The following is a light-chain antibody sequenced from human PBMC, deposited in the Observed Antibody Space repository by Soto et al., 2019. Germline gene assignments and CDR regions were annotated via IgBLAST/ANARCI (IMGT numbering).Light chain of an antibody. CDR3: AAWDDSLNGVV. CDR2: RSN. CDR1: SSNIGSNT. J-gene: IGLJ2*01. V-gene: IGLV1-44*01. Sequence: QSVVTQPPSASGTPGQRVTISCSGSSSNIGSNTVNWYQHLPGTAPKLLMYRSNQRTSGVPDRFSGSKSGTSASLAISGLQSEDEADYYCAAWDDSLNGVVFGGGTKVTVL.